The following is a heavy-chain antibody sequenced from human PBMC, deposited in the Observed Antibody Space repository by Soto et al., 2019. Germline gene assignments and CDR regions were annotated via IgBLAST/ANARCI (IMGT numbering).Heavy chain of an antibody. CDR3: AQDLVHIAVAGRGGFDY. V-gene: IGHV3-23*01. CDR2: ISGSGGST. Sequence: EVQLLESGGGLVQPGGSLRLSCAASGFTFSSYAMSWVRQAPGKGLEWVSAISGSGGSTYYADSVKGRFTISRDKSKNTLYLQMNSLRAEDTAVYYCAQDLVHIAVAGRGGFDYWGQGTLVTVSS. CDR1: GFTFSSYA. D-gene: IGHD6-19*01. J-gene: IGHJ4*02.